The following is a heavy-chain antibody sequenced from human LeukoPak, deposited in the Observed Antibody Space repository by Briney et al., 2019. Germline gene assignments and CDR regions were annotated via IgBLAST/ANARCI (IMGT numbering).Heavy chain of an antibody. V-gene: IGHV1-24*01. D-gene: IGHD6-19*01. J-gene: IGHJ5*02. CDR2: FDPEDGET. CDR1: GYTLTELS. CDR3: ATLGCGYSSGCHWFDP. Sequence: SVKVSCKVSGYTLTELSMHWARQAPGKGLEWMGGFDPEDGETIYAQKFQGRVTMTEDTSTDTAYMELSSLRSEDTAVYYCATLGCGYSSGCHWFDPWGQGTLVTVSS.